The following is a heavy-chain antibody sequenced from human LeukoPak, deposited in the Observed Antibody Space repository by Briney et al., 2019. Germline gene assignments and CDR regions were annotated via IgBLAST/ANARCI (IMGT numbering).Heavy chain of an antibody. D-gene: IGHD4-17*01. CDR3: AKDRGAYGDPGGYFDY. CDR1: GFTFSSYA. J-gene: IGHJ4*02. V-gene: IGHV3-30*18. CDR2: TSYDGSDK. Sequence: GGSLRLSCAASGFTFSSYAMHWVRQAPGKGLEGVALTSYDGSDKDYADSVKGRFTISRDNSKNTLYLQMNSLRAEDTAMYYCAKDRGAYGDPGGYFDYWGQGTLVTVSS.